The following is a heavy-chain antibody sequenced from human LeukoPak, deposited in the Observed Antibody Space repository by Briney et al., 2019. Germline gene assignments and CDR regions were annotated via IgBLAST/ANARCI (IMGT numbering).Heavy chain of an antibody. V-gene: IGHV3-11*01. CDR2: ISSSGSTI. D-gene: IGHD1-26*01. J-gene: IGHJ4*02. CDR3: TTDMGSKVH. CDR1: RFIFSDYY. Sequence: GGSLRLSCAASRFIFSDYYMSWIRQAPGKGLEWVSYISSSGSTIYYADSVKGRFTISRDNAKNSLYLQMDSLRVEDTAVYYCTTDMGSKVHWGQGTLVTVSS.